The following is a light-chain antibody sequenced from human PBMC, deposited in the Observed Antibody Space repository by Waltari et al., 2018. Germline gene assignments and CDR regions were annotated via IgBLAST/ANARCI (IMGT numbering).Light chain of an antibody. V-gene: IGKV1-16*01. CDR3: LQYNSYPPT. CDR1: HGISYY. Sequence: DIRLTQSPSSLSASVGDRVTITCRASHGISYYLAWFQQKSGKAPRPLIFGASSLQSGVPWRFSGSGSETFFTLTIHDLQPEDFATYYCLQYNSYPPTFGGGTTV. J-gene: IGKJ4*01. CDR2: GAS.